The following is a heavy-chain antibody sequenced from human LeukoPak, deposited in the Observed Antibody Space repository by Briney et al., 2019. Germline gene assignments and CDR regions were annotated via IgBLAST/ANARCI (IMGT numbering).Heavy chain of an antibody. CDR1: GYTFTSYY. Sequence: ASVKVSCKASGYTFTSYYMHWVRQAPGQGLEWMGIINPSGGSTSYAQKFQGRVTMTRDMSTSTVYMELSSLRSEDTAVYYCARDDPPRIAAAGSDAFDIWGQGTMVTVSS. V-gene: IGHV1-46*01. CDR2: INPSGGST. CDR3: ARDDPPRIAAAGSDAFDI. D-gene: IGHD6-13*01. J-gene: IGHJ3*02.